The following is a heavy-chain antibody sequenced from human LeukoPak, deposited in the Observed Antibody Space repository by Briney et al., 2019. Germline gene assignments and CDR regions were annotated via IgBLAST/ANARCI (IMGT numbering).Heavy chain of an antibody. J-gene: IGHJ3*02. V-gene: IGHV3-64D*06. D-gene: IGHD3-16*01. CDR3: VKTMVTFGGIIRADAFDI. Sequence: GGSLRLSCSASGCTFSIYAMHWVRQAPGKGLEYLSGINNNGGTTNYADSVKGRFTISRDNFKNTLYLQMSSLRPEDTAVYYCVKTMVTFGGIIRADAFDIWGQGTMVTVSS. CDR2: INNNGGTT. CDR1: GCTFSIYA.